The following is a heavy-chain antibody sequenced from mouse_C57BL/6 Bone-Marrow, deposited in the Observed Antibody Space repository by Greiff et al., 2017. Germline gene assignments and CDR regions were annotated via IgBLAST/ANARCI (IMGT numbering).Heavy chain of an antibody. J-gene: IGHJ1*03. D-gene: IGHD1-1*01. CDR2: SYPRDGST. CDR1: GYTFTSYD. CDR3: ARLELDGSSGDWYFDV. V-gene: IGHV1-85*01. Sequence: QVQLQQSGPELVKPGASVKLSCKAYGYTFTSYDINWVKQRPGKGLGWIGWSYPRDGSTKYNEKFKGKATLTVATSSSTAYMELHSLTSEDSAVYCCARLELDGSSGDWYFDVWGTGTTVIV.